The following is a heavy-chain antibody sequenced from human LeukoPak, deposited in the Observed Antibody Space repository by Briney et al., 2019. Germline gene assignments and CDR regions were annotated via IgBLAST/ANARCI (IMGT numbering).Heavy chain of an antibody. Sequence: ASVKVSCKASGYTFTGYYMHWVRQAPGQGLEWMGWINPNSGGTNYAQKSQGRVTMTRDTSISTAYMELSRLRSDDTAVYYCARATSLVVAATPDAFDIWGQGTMVTVSS. CDR1: GYTFTGYY. CDR2: INPNSGGT. J-gene: IGHJ3*02. D-gene: IGHD2-15*01. CDR3: ARATSLVVAATPDAFDI. V-gene: IGHV1-2*02.